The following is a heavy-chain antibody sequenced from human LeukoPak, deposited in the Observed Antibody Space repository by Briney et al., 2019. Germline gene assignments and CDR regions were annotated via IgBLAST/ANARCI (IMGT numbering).Heavy chain of an antibody. CDR3: ARNYGGNPRGAFDI. CDR2: ISYSGST. Sequence: SETLSLTCTVSGGSISSYYWTWIRQPPGKGLQWIGYISYSGSTNYNPSLKSRVTISVDTSKNQFSLKLSSVTAADTAVYYCARNYGGNPRGAFDIWGQGTMVTVSS. D-gene: IGHD4-23*01. J-gene: IGHJ3*02. V-gene: IGHV4-59*01. CDR1: GGSISSYY.